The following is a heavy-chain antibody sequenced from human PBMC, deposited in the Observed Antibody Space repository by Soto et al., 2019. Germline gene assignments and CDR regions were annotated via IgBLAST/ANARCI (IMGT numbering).Heavy chain of an antibody. V-gene: IGHV1-69*02. D-gene: IGHD2-2*01. J-gene: IGHJ4*02. Sequence: QVQLVQSGAEEKKPGSSVKVSCKASGGTFSSYTISWVRQAPGQGLEWMGRIIPILGIANYAQKFQGRVTITADKSTSTDYMELSSLRSEDTAVYYCARGETTMDGLGYCSCTSCYAYWGQGTLVTVS. CDR2: IIPILGIA. CDR3: ARGETTMDGLGYCSCTSCYAY. CDR1: GGTFSSYT.